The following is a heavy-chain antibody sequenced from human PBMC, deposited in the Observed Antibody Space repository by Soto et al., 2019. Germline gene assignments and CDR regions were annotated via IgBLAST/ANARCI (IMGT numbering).Heavy chain of an antibody. CDR3: ARVGSSGWSPDY. V-gene: IGHV4-59*11. D-gene: IGHD6-19*01. CDR2: IFYSGSTTY. J-gene: IGHJ4*02. CDR1: GGSIICHY. Sequence: SETLSLTCPVSGGSIICHYWIWIRPPPGEGMEWIGYIFYSGSTTYNNNPSLKSRVTMSVDTSKNQFSLRLSSVTAADTAVYYCARVGSSGWSPDYWGQGTLVTVSS.